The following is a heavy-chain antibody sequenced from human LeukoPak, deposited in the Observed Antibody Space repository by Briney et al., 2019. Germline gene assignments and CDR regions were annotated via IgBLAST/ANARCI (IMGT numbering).Heavy chain of an antibody. D-gene: IGHD3-10*01. CDR3: AKVTVDYYGSGSYYNYFDY. V-gene: IGHV3-9*01. J-gene: IGHJ4*02. CDR2: ISWNSGSI. Sequence: GGSLRLSCAASGFTFDDYAMHWVRQAPGKSLEWVSGISWNSGSIGYADSVKGRFTISRDNAKNSLYLQMNSLRAEDTALYYCAKVTVDYYGSGSYYNYFDYWGQGTLVTVSS. CDR1: GFTFDDYA.